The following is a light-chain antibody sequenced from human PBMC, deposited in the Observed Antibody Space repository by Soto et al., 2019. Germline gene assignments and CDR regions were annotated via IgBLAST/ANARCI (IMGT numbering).Light chain of an antibody. CDR2: DAS. CDR3: QQRGDWPPIT. V-gene: IGKV3-11*01. J-gene: IGKJ5*01. CDR1: QSFSSN. Sequence: EIVMTQSPATLSVSPGERATLSCSASQSFSSNLAWYQQKPGQAPRLLIYDASNRATGIPARFSGSGSGTDFTLTISSLEPEDFAVYYCQQRGDWPPITFGQGTRLEIK.